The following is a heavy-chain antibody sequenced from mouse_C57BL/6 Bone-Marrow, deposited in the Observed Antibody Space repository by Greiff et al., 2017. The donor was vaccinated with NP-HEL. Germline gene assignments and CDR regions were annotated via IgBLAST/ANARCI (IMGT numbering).Heavy chain of an antibody. D-gene: IGHD2-4*01. J-gene: IGHJ4*01. Sequence: VQLVESGPGLVQPSQSLSITCTVSGFSLTSYGVHWVRQSPGKGLEWLGVIWSGGSTDYNAAFISRLSISKDNSKSQVFFKMNSLQADDTAIYYCVRNPNYDGGVYAMDYWGQGTSVTVSS. CDR3: VRNPNYDGGVYAMDY. CDR2: IWSGGST. CDR1: GFSLTSYG. V-gene: IGHV2-2*01.